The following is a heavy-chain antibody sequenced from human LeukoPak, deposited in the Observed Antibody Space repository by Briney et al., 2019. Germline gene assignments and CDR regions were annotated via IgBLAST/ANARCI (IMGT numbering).Heavy chain of an antibody. CDR3: ARDKQPGDY. CDR2: IYYSGST. Sequence: SETLSLTCTISGGSISSYYWGWIRQPPGKGLEWIGYIYYSGSTTHNPSLRSRVTISVDTPKNQFFLKLSSVTAADTAVYYCARDKQPGDYWGQGTLVTVSS. D-gene: IGHD5-18*01. CDR1: GGSISSYY. V-gene: IGHV4-59*01. J-gene: IGHJ4*02.